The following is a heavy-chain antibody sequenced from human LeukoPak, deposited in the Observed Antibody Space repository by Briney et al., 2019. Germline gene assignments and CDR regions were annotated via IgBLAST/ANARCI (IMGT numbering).Heavy chain of an antibody. CDR1: GGSISSYY. CDR2: IYTSGST. CDR3: ARRAYYYYMDV. Sequence: SETLSLTCTVSGGSISSYYWSWIRQPPGKGLEWIGYIYTSGSTNYNPSLKSRVTISVDTSKNQFSLKLGSVTAADTAVYYCARRAYYYYMDVWGKGTTVTVSS. J-gene: IGHJ6*03. V-gene: IGHV4-4*09.